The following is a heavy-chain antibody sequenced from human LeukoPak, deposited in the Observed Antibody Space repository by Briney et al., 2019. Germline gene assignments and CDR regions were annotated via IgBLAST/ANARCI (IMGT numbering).Heavy chain of an antibody. CDR1: GFTFSSYG. CDR2: IRYDGSDK. J-gene: IGHJ4*02. CDR3: AKEEFCSGGSCYPDY. Sequence: GGSLRLSCAASGFTFSSYGMHWVRQAPGKGLEWVAFIRYDGSDKYYADSVKGRFTISRDNSRNTLYLQMNSLRAEDTAVYYCAKEEFCSGGSCYPDYWGQGTLVTVSS. V-gene: IGHV3-30*02. D-gene: IGHD2-15*01.